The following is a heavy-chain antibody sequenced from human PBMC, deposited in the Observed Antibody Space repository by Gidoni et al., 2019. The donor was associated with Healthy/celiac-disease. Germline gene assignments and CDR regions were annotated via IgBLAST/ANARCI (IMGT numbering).Heavy chain of an antibody. D-gene: IGHD3-3*01. Sequence: EVQLVESGGGLVKPGGSLRLPCAASGFTFSNAWLSWVRQAPGKGLEWVGRIKSKTDGGTTDYAAPVKGRFTISRDDSKNTLYLQMNSLKTEDTAVYYCTTGAVLRFLEWLLSHYYWGQGTLVTVSS. CDR3: TTGAVLRFLEWLLSHYY. CDR2: IKSKTDGGTT. J-gene: IGHJ4*02. V-gene: IGHV3-15*01. CDR1: GFTFSNAW.